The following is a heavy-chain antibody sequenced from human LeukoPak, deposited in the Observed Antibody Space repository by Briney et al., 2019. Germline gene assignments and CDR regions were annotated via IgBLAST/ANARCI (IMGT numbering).Heavy chain of an antibody. CDR3: ARTDSSGYYHTYFQH. D-gene: IGHD3-22*01. Sequence: PSQTLSLTCTVSGGSISSGDYYWSWIRQPPGKGLEWIGYIYYSGSTYHNPSLKSRVTISVDTSKNQFSLKLSSVTAADTAVYYCARTDSSGYYHTYFQHWGQGTLVTVSS. J-gene: IGHJ1*01. CDR2: IYYSGST. V-gene: IGHV4-30-4*01. CDR1: GGSISSGDYY.